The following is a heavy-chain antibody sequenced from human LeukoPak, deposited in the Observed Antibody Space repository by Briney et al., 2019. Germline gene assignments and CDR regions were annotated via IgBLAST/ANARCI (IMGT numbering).Heavy chain of an antibody. CDR1: GYTFTNFD. CDR2: MSLNSGNT. J-gene: IGHJ4*02. Sequence: SVTVSCKPSGYTFTNFDINWVRLATGPGLEWMGWMSLNSGNTGYAQRFLGRVTMTRNTSISTAYMQLSSLRSDAAAVYYCARTPPYCFGGSCYLNYWGQGSLVTVSS. D-gene: IGHD2-15*01. V-gene: IGHV1-8*01. CDR3: ARTPPYCFGGSCYLNY.